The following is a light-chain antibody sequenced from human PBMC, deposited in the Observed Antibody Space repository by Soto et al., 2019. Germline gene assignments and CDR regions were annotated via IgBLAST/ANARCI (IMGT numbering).Light chain of an antibody. Sequence: SYELTQPTSVSVAPGQTARITCGGNNIGVKTVHWYQQKPGQAPVLVVYDDSDRPSWIPERFSGSNSGNTATLTISRVEAGDEADYYCQVWDSSSDPVVFGGGTKLTVL. CDR1: NIGVKT. CDR3: QVWDSSSDPVV. V-gene: IGLV3-21*02. J-gene: IGLJ2*01. CDR2: DDS.